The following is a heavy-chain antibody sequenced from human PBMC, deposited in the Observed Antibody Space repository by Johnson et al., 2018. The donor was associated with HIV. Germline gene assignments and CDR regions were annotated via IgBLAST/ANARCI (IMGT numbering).Heavy chain of an antibody. V-gene: IGHV3-53*01. J-gene: IGHJ3*02. CDR2: ISGSGGST. Sequence: VRLVESGGGLIQPGGSLRLSCAASGFSVSSNYMSWVRQAPGTGLEWVSVISGSGGSTYYADSVKGRFTISRDNSKNTLYLQMNSLRAEDTAVYYCAIVPAAPKIDAFDIWGQGTMVTVSS. CDR3: AIVPAAPKIDAFDI. CDR1: GFSVSSNY. D-gene: IGHD2-2*01.